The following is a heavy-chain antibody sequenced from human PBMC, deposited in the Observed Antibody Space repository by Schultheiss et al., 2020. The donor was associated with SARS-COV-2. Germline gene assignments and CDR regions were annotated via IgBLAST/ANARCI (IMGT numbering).Heavy chain of an antibody. V-gene: IGHV4-59*12. D-gene: IGHD2-2*02. CDR1: GGSISSYY. CDR3: ARAQEGYCSSTSCYKGVGMDV. J-gene: IGHJ6*02. CDR2: IYYSGST. Sequence: SETLSLTCTVSGGSISSYYWSWIRQPPGKGLEWIGYIYYSGSTNYNPSLKSRVTISVDTSKNQFSLKLSSVTAADTAVYYCARAQEGYCSSTSCYKGVGMDVWGQGTTVTVSS.